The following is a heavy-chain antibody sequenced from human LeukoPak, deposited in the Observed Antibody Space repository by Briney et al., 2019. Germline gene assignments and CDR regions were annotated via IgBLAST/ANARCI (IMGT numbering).Heavy chain of an antibody. CDR1: GFTVSSNY. Sequence: GGSLRLSCAASGFTVSSNYMSWVRQAPGKGLEWVSVIYSGGSTYYADSVKGRFTISRDNSKNTLYLQMNSLRAEDTAVYYCASTKFEYSSSSGSANYYYYYMDVWGKGTTVTVSS. D-gene: IGHD6-6*01. CDR2: IYSGGST. J-gene: IGHJ6*03. V-gene: IGHV3-66*02. CDR3: ASTKFEYSSSSGSANYYYYYMDV.